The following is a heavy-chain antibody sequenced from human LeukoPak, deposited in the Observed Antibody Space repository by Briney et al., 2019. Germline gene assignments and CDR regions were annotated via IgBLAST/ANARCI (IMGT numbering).Heavy chain of an antibody. CDR1: GFTFSTYW. D-gene: IGHD3-22*01. CDR2: IKSDGST. V-gene: IGHV3-74*01. Sequence: GGSLRLSCAASGFTFSTYWMHWVRQAPGKGLVWVSRIKSDGSTDYADSVKGRFTISRDNAKNTVSLQMNSLRPEDTGVYYCARAPSEIGGYYPEYFRHWGQGTLVTVSS. J-gene: IGHJ1*01. CDR3: ARAPSEIGGYYPEYFRH.